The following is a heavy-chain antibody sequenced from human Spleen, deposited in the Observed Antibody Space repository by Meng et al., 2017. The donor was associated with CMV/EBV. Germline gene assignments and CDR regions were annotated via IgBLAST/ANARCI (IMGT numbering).Heavy chain of an antibody. CDR1: GYY. CDR2: IYDRGST. CDR3: ARGGNPRYCSSTSCPRDNWFDP. D-gene: IGHD2-2*01. Sequence: GYYWSWIRQHPGKGLEWIGYIYDRGSTYYNPSLKSRVTISVETSKNQFSLKLSSVTAADTAVYYCARGGNPRYCSSTSCPRDNWFDPWGQGTLVTVSS. V-gene: IGHV4-31*02. J-gene: IGHJ5*02.